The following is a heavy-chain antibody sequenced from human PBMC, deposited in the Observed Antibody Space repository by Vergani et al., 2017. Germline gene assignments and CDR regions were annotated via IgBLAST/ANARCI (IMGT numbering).Heavy chain of an antibody. CDR3: AKDWIQLWAPYYYYGMDI. CDR2: IRYDGSNK. J-gene: IGHJ6*02. Sequence: QVQLVESGGGVVQPGGSLRLSCAASGFTFSSYGMHWVRQAPGKGLEWVAFIRYDGSNKYYADSVKGRFTISRDNSKNTLYLQMNSLRAEDTAVYYCAKDWIQLWAPYYYYGMDIWGQGTTVTVSS. D-gene: IGHD5-18*01. V-gene: IGHV3-30*02. CDR1: GFTFSSYG.